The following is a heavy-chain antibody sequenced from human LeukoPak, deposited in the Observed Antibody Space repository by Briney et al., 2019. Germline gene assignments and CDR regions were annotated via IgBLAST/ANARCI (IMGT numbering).Heavy chain of an antibody. CDR3: ARGMYGGYDGRYFDY. V-gene: IGHV3-48*04. CDR1: GFIFSNYN. D-gene: IGHD5-12*01. CDR2: IYGSGTTI. Sequence: GGSLRLSCAASGFIFSNYNMNWVRQAPGKGLEWISYIYGSGTTIYYADSVMGRFTISRDNARNSLYLQMNNLGAEDTAVYYCARGMYGGYDGRYFDYWGRGTLVTVSS. J-gene: IGHJ4*02.